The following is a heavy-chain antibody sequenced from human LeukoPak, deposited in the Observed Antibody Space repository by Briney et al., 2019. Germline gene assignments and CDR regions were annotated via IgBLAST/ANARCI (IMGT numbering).Heavy chain of an antibody. D-gene: IGHD1-20*01. CDR1: GFPFSSYS. V-gene: IGHV3-48*04. CDR2: ISTSGSTI. CDR3: AKGGITGSSYYYYGMDV. J-gene: IGHJ6*02. Sequence: PGGSLRLSCAASGFPFSSYSMDWVRQAPGKGLEWVSYISTSGSTIYYADSVKGRFTISRDNAKNSLYLQMNSLRAEDTAVYYCAKGGITGSSYYYYGMDVWGQGTTVTVSS.